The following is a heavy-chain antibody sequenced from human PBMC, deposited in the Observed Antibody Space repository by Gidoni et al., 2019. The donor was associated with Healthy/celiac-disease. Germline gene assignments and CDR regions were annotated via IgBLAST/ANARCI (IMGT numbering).Heavy chain of an antibody. CDR3: ARMRSYYDSSGYPNYYYYGMDV. Sequence: QVTLKESGPVLVKPTETLTLTCTVSGFSLSNARMGVSWIRQPPGKALEWLAHIFSNDEKSYSTSLKSRLTISKDTSKSQVVLTMTNMDPVDTATYYCARMRSYYDSSGYPNYYYYGMDVWGQGTTVTVSS. CDR1: GFSLSNARMG. CDR2: IFSNDEK. D-gene: IGHD3-22*01. J-gene: IGHJ6*02. V-gene: IGHV2-26*01.